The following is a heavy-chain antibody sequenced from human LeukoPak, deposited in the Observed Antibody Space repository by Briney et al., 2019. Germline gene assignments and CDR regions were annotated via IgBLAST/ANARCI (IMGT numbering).Heavy chain of an antibody. CDR3: ARDLYRYFYGSGSYCWFDP. CDR2: INTDGSNT. V-gene: IGHV3-74*01. Sequence: PGGSLRLSCAASGFTFSSYWMHWVRQAPGKGLVWVSRINTDGSNTTYADSVKGRFTISRDNAKNTLYLQINSLRAEDTAVYYCARDLYRYFYGSGSYCWFDPWSQGTLVTVSS. CDR1: GFTFSSYW. D-gene: IGHD3-10*01. J-gene: IGHJ5*02.